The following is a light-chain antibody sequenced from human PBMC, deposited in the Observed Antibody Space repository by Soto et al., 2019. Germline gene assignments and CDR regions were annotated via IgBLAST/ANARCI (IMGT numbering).Light chain of an antibody. Sequence: EIVMTQSPATLSVSPGEGATLSCRASQSVSSNLAWYQEKPGQAPRLLIYGASTRATDIPARFSGSGSGTEFTLTINSLQSEDFAVYYCQQYSNWPPWKFGQGTKVEIK. CDR2: GAS. V-gene: IGKV3-15*01. J-gene: IGKJ1*01. CDR1: QSVSSN. CDR3: QQYSNWPPWK.